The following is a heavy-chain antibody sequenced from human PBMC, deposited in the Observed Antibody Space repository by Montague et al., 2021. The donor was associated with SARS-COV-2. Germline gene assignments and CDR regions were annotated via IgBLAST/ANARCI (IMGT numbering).Heavy chain of an antibody. CDR2: ISSSGSTI. D-gene: IGHD3-3*01. V-gene: IGHV3-48*03. J-gene: IGHJ6*02. Sequence: SLRLSCAASGFTFSSYEMNWVRQAPGKGLEWVSYISSSGSTIYYADSVKGRFTISRDNAKNSLYLQMNSLRAEDTAVYYCARVGFLERLLYFQHYGMDVWGQGTTVTVSS. CDR3: ARVGFLERLLYFQHYGMDV. CDR1: GFTFSSYE.